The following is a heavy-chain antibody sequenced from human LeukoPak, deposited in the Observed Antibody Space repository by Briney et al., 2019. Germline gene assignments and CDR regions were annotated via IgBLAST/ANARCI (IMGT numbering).Heavy chain of an antibody. CDR1: GLTVSSYS. CDR3: AKGLVYFDY. J-gene: IGHJ4*02. CDR2: ISGSGGST. D-gene: IGHD3-22*01. V-gene: IGHV3-23*01. Sequence: TGGSLRLSCAASGLTVSSYSMNWVRQAPGKGLEWVSVISGSGGSTYYADSVKGRFTISRDNSKNTLYLQMNSLRAEDTAVYYCAKGLVYFDYWGQGTLVTVSS.